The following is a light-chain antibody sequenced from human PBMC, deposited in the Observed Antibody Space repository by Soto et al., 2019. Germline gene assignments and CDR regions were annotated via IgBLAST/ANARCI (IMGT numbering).Light chain of an antibody. CDR2: WAS. V-gene: IGKV4-1*01. J-gene: IGKJ3*01. Sequence: DIVMTQSPDSLAVSLGERATINCKSSQSVLSSSNNENYLAWCQQKPRQPPKLLIYWASTRDSGVPDRFSGSGSGTHFSLTISSLQAEDVAVYYCQQYYTTPLTLGPGTKVDTK. CDR1: QSVLSSSNNENY. CDR3: QQYYTTPLT.